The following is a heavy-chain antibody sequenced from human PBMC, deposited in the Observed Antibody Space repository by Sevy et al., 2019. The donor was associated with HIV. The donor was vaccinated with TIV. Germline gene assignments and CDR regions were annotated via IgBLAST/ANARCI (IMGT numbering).Heavy chain of an antibody. Sequence: GGSLRLSCAASGFTFSSYGMHWVRQAPGKGLEWVAVISYDGSNKYYADSVKGRSTISRDNSKNTLYLQMNSLRAEDTAVYYCAKGVQLQRSAYYFDYWGQGTLVTVSS. D-gene: IGHD2-2*01. V-gene: IGHV3-30*18. CDR1: GFTFSSYG. J-gene: IGHJ4*02. CDR2: ISYDGSNK. CDR3: AKGVQLQRSAYYFDY.